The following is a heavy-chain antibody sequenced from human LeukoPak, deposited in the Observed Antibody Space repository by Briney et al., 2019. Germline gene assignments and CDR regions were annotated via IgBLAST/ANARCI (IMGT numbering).Heavy chain of an antibody. CDR2: IYYSGST. J-gene: IGHJ5*02. Sequence: PSETLSLTYTVSGGSISSYYWSWIRQPPGKGLEWIGYIYYSGSTYYNPSLKSRVTISVDTSKNQFSLKLSSVTAADTAVYYCARPYSSGWYSGWFDPWGQGTLVTVSS. CDR1: GGSISSYY. V-gene: IGHV4-59*04. CDR3: ARPYSSGWYSGWFDP. D-gene: IGHD6-19*01.